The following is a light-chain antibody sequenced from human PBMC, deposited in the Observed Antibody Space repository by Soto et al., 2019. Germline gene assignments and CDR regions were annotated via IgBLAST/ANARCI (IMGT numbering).Light chain of an antibody. J-gene: IGLJ3*02. V-gene: IGLV2-14*01. Sequence: QSVLTQPASVSGSPGQSITISCTGTSSDVGGYNYVSWYQQHPGKAPKLMIYEVSNRPSGVSNRFSGSRSGDKASLTVSGLQTEDEGLYYCAAHAGGNTWLFGGGTKLTVL. CDR3: AAHAGGNTWL. CDR2: EVS. CDR1: SSDVGGYNY.